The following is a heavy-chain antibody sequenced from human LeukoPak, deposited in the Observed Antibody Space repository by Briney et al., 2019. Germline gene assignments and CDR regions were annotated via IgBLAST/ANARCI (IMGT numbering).Heavy chain of an antibody. D-gene: IGHD3-10*01. V-gene: IGHV3-7*01. CDR2: IKQDGSEK. J-gene: IGHJ4*02. CDR3: ARAGASVRGVTKFDY. CDR1: GFTFSSYW. Sequence: GGSLRLSCAASGFTFSSYWMSWVRQAPGKGLEWVANIKQDGSEKYYVDSVKGRFTISRDNAKNSLYLQMNSLRAEDTAVYYCARAGASVRGVTKFDYWGQGTLVTVSS.